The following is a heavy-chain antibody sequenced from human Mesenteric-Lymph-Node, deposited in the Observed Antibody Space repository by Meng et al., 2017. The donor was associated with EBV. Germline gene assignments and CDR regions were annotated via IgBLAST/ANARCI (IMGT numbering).Heavy chain of an antibody. J-gene: IGHJ5*02. D-gene: IGHD6-13*01. CDR3: AHRYSSSWTHPGDWFDP. Sequence: QSTMKECGPTRVHPPPTLTLSGPFSVLPLSTREVGVGWIRQPPGKALELLALIYWDDDKRYSPSLKSRLTITKDTSKNQVVLTMTNMDPVDTATYYCAHRYSSSWTHPGDWFDPWGQGTLVTVSS. CDR1: VLPLSTREVG. V-gene: IGHV2-5*02. CDR2: IYWDDDK.